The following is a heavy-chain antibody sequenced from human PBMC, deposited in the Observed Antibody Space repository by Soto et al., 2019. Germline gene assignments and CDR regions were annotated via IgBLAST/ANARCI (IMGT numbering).Heavy chain of an antibody. J-gene: IGHJ5*02. CDR2: IDHSGST. V-gene: IGHV4-4*02. CDR3: ARDLQYCTNGVCYNWFDP. Sequence: QVQLQESGPGLVKPSGTLSLTCAVSGGSISSSNWWSWVRQPPGKGLEWIGEIDHSGSTNYNPSLKSRVTISVDNAKNQFSLKLSSVTAADTAVYYCARDLQYCTNGVCYNWFDPWGQGTLVTVSS. D-gene: IGHD2-8*01. CDR1: GGSISSSNW.